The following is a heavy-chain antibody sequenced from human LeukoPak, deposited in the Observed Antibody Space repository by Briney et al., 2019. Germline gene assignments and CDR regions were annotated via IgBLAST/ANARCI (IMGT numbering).Heavy chain of an antibody. V-gene: IGHV4-59*01. CDR1: GGSFSSYY. Sequence: ASETLSLTCTVSGGSFSSYYWTWIRQPPGKGLEWIGYIDHSGTTNYNPSLKSRVSISSDTSKNQFSLELSSVTAADTAVYYCARLKATVSIHAYFDSWGQGTLVTASS. CDR3: ARLKATVSIHAYFDS. CDR2: IDHSGTT. D-gene: IGHD4-17*01. J-gene: IGHJ4*02.